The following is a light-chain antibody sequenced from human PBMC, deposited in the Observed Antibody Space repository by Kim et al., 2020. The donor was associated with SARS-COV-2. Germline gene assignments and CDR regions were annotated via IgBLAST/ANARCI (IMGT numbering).Light chain of an antibody. CDR1: QSIGSR. J-gene: IGKJ1*01. CDR2: KAS. CDR3: QDYSTYSKT. Sequence: ACVGVRVTIPCRASQSIGSRLAWHQQKPGKAPKVVISKASNLESGVPTRFSGSGSGTEFTLTISSLQPDDFATYYCQDYSTYSKTFGQGTKVDIK. V-gene: IGKV1-5*03.